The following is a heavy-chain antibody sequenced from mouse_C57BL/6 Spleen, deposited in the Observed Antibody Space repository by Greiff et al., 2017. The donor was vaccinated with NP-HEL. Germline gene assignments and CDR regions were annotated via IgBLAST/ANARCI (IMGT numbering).Heavy chain of an antibody. J-gene: IGHJ2*01. V-gene: IGHV1-81*01. CDR3: ARDQGPGDY. Sequence: VQLQQSGAELARPGASVKLSCKASGYTFTSYGISWVKQRPGQGLVWIGEIYPRSGNTYYNEKFKGKATLTADKSSSTAYMELRSLTSEDSAVYFCARDQGPGDYWGQGTTRTVSS. CDR2: IYPRSGNT. CDR1: GYTFTSYG.